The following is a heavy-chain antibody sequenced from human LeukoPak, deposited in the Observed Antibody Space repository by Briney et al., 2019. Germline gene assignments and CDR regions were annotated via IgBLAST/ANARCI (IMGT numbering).Heavy chain of an antibody. CDR2: ISYTGST. Sequence: SGTLSLTCTVSGASISSHYWSWIRQPPGRGLEWIGYISYTGSTDYNPSLKGRVTMSIDTSKNQFSLSLNSVTATDAAVYFCAGDQTNVAWSYWWGQGTLVTVSS. D-gene: IGHD2-8*01. J-gene: IGHJ4*02. CDR1: GASISSHY. V-gene: IGHV4-59*04. CDR3: AGDQTNVAWSYW.